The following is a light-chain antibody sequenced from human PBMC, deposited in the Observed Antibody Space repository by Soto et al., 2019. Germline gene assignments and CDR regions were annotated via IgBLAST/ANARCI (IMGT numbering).Light chain of an antibody. CDR1: QSVLYNSNNKHY. CDR2: WAS. CDR3: QQYYSTPLT. V-gene: IGKV4-1*01. Sequence: DIVMTQSPDSLAVSLGERATINCKPSQSVLYNSNNKHYLAWYQHKPGQPPRLLIYWASTRESGVPDRFSGSGYGREFTLTISSLQPEDVAFYYCQQYYSTPLTFGGWTKVEIK. J-gene: IGKJ4*01.